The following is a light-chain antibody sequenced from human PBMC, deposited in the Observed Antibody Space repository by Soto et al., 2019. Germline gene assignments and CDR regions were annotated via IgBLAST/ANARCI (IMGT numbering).Light chain of an antibody. CDR3: LQHSDYPFT. V-gene: IGKV1-17*01. Sequence: DIQMTQSPSSLSASVGDRVTITCRASQGIRDALGWYQQKPGKVPKRLIYSASSLQSGVPSRFSGSGSETECTLTISSLQHEDLATYYCLQHSDYPFTFGQGTRLE. CDR2: SAS. J-gene: IGKJ2*01. CDR1: QGIRDA.